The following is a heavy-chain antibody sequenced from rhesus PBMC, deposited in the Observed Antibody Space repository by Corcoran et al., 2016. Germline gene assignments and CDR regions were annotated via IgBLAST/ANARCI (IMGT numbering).Heavy chain of an antibody. V-gene: IGHV4-147*01. CDR2: IYGSSGST. Sequence: QLLLQESGPGLVKPSEPLSLTCAVSGYSISSNYWSWIRQPPGNGLEWIGYIYGSSGSTNYNPSLKNRVTISIDTSKNQCSLKLSSVTAADTAVYYCARFPYPFYYSGSYYTDYWGQGVLVTVSS. D-gene: IGHD3-16*01. J-gene: IGHJ4*01. CDR3: ARFPYPFYYSGSYYTDY. CDR1: GYSISSNY.